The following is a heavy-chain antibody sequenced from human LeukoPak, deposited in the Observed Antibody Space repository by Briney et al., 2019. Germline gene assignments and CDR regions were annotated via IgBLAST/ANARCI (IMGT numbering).Heavy chain of an antibody. CDR2: ISTYNGNT. CDR1: DYTFTNYG. J-gene: IGHJ3*02. CDR3: ARVAGDTNTDTFDI. V-gene: IGHV1-18*01. Sequence: ASVKVSCKASDYTFTNYGITWVRQAPGQGLEWMGWISTYNGNTNYAQKFQGRVTMTTDTSTSTAYMELRSLTSDDTAVYYCARVAGDTNTDTFDIWGQGTMVSDSS. D-gene: IGHD2-8*01.